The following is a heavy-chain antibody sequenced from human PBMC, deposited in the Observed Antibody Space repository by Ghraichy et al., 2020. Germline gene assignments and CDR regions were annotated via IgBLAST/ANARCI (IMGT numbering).Heavy chain of an antibody. D-gene: IGHD6-13*01. CDR2: IGGSSSTI. CDR1: GFPFSSYS. Sequence: GGSLRLSCAASGFPFSSYSMNWVRQAAGKGLEWVSYIGGSSSTIMYADSVRGRFTISRDNARDSLYLQMNSPRAEDTAVYYCATDRQHAFDYWGQGTLVTVSS. V-gene: IGHV3-48*04. CDR3: ATDRQHAFDY. J-gene: IGHJ4*02.